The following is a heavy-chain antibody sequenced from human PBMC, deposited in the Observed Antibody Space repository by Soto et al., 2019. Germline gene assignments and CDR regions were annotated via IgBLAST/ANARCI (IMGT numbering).Heavy chain of an antibody. D-gene: IGHD5-18*01. CDR3: AKGSTAMTYFDY. Sequence: QEQLVESGGGVVQPGRSLRLSCAASGFTFSSYGIHLVLQAPGKGLEWVAVISYDGSNKYDVDSVKGRFTISRDNSKNSLYLQMNSLRAEATAVYYCAKGSTAMTYFDYWGQGTLVTVSS. J-gene: IGHJ4*02. CDR2: ISYDGSNK. CDR1: GFTFSSYG. V-gene: IGHV3-30*18.